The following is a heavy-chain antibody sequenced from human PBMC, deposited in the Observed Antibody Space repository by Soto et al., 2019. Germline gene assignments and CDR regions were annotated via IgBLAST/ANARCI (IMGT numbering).Heavy chain of an antibody. V-gene: IGHV3-23*01. J-gene: IGHJ4*02. Sequence: PGWSLRLSCAASGFTFSSYTMSWVRQAPGKGLEWASAISGSGGSTYYADSVKGRFTISRDNSKNTLYLQMNSLRAEDTAVYYCEKGSFYDILTGYFDYWGQGTLVTVSS. CDR1: GFTFSSYT. CDR2: ISGSGGST. CDR3: EKGSFYDILTGYFDY. D-gene: IGHD3-9*01.